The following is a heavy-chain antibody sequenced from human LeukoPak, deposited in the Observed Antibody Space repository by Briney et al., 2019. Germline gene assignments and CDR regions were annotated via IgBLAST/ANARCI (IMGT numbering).Heavy chain of an antibody. CDR2: MFHSGTT. V-gene: IGHV4-38-2*01. CDR3: ARGPSTFDY. CDR1: GYSISSGYH. Sequence: SEALSLTCAVSGYSISSGYHWGWIRQPPGKGLEWIGSMFHSGTTYYNPSLKSRVTISVDTSKNQFSLKLSSVTAADTAVYYCARGPSTFDYWGQGTLVTVSS. D-gene: IGHD2-2*01. J-gene: IGHJ4*02.